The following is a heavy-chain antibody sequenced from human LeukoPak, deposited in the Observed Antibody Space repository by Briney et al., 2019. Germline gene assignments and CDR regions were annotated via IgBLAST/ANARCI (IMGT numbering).Heavy chain of an antibody. CDR1: GFTFSSYG. V-gene: IGHV3-30*02. J-gene: IGHJ4*02. CDR2: IRYDGSNK. D-gene: IGHD4-17*01. CDR3: AKAYGDYQLFDY. Sequence: GGSLRLSCAASGFTFSSYGMHWVRQAPGKGLEWVAFIRYDGSNKYYPDSVKGRFTISRDNSKNTLYLQMNSLRAEDTAVYYCAKAYGDYQLFDYWGQGTLVTVSS.